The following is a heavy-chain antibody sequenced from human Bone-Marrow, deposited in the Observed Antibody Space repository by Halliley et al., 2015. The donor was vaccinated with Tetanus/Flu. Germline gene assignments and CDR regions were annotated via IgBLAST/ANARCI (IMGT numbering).Heavy chain of an antibody. J-gene: IGHJ4*02. Sequence: RGLEGVASIYYTGGPSYNPSLKSRVTISLYPSKNQFSLKLTSVTAAATAVYFCAKGRVASYWGQGTLVTVSS. D-gene: IGHD2-15*01. CDR3: AKGRVASY. CDR2: IYYTGGP. V-gene: IGHV4-59*01.